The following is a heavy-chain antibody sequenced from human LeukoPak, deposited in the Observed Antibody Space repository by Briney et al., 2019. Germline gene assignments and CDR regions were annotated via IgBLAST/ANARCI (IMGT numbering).Heavy chain of an antibody. CDR3: AKGRSYYGSGSLEY. D-gene: IGHD3-10*01. Sequence: QPGRSLRLSCAASGFTFSTYGMYWVRQAPGKGLEWVAVISYDGSDKYYADSLKGRFTISRDNSNNMLHLQMNSLRAEDTALYYCAKGRSYYGSGSLEYWGQGTLVTVSS. CDR1: GFTFSTYG. V-gene: IGHV3-30*18. J-gene: IGHJ4*02. CDR2: ISYDGSDK.